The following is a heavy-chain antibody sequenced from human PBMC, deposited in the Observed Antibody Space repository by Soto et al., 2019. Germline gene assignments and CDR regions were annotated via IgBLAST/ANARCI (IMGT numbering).Heavy chain of an antibody. Sequence: ASVKVSCKASGYTFTGYYMHWVRQAPGQGLEWMGWINPNSGGTNYAQKFQGWVTMTRDTSISTAYMELSRLRSDDTAVYYCARVGSGRFLEWLLGDYGMDVWGQGTPFTVSS. CDR3: ARVGSGRFLEWLLGDYGMDV. D-gene: IGHD3-3*01. J-gene: IGHJ6*02. CDR2: INPNSGGT. V-gene: IGHV1-2*04. CDR1: GYTFTGYY.